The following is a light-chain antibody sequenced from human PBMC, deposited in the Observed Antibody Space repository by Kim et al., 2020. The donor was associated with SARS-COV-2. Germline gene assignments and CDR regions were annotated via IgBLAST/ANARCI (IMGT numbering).Light chain of an antibody. J-gene: IGKJ1*01. Sequence: GERATLAWRASQSGGDKLGWYQQKPGQSPRLLIYDASSRATGIPARFSGRGCGTEFTLTISSLQSEDFAVYYCQQYDNWPPWTFGQGTKVDIK. CDR1: QSGGDK. CDR2: DAS. V-gene: IGKV3-15*01. CDR3: QQYDNWPPWT.